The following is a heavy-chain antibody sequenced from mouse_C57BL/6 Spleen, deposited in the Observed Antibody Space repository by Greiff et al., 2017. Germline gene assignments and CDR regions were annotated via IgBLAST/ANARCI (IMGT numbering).Heavy chain of an antibody. V-gene: IGHV5-9-1*02. CDR3: TRDQGYDSYYWFAY. CDR2: ISSGGDYI. Sequence: EVQLVESGEGLVKPGGSLKLSCAASGFTFSSYAMSWVRQTPEKRLEWVAYISSGGDYIYYADTVKGRFTISRDNARNTLYLQMSSLKSEDTAIYYGTRDQGYDSYYWFAYWGQGTLVTVSA. J-gene: IGHJ3*01. CDR1: GFTFSSYA. D-gene: IGHD2-3*01.